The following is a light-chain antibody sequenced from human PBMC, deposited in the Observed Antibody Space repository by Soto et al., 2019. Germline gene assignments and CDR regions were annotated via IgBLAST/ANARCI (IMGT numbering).Light chain of an antibody. Sequence: DIQMTQSPSSLSASLGDRVTITCQASQAITKYLNWYQQKPGRVPKLLIYAASTLQSGVPSRFSGSGSGTDFTLTISSLQPEDVATYYCQRFNSDPPTFGQGTKVDNK. CDR3: QRFNSDPPT. V-gene: IGKV1-27*01. CDR2: AAS. CDR1: QAITKY. J-gene: IGKJ1*01.